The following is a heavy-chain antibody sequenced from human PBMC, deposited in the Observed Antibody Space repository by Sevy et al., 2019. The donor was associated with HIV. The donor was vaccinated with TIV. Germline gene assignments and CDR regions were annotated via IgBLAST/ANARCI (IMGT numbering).Heavy chain of an antibody. CDR2: IKQDGSEK. Sequence: GGSLRLSCAASGFTFSSYWMSWVRQAPGKGLEWVANIKQDGSEKYYVDSVKGRFTISRDNAKNSLYLQMNSLRAEDTAVYYCARVGVYYYDSIGPFDYWGQGTLVTVSP. V-gene: IGHV3-7*01. D-gene: IGHD3-22*01. CDR3: ARVGVYYYDSIGPFDY. CDR1: GFTFSSYW. J-gene: IGHJ4*02.